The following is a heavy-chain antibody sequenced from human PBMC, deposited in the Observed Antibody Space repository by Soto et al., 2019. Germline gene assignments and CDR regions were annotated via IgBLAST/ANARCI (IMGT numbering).Heavy chain of an antibody. CDR3: ARGVWGSSPELDH. V-gene: IGHV1-2*02. J-gene: IGHJ4*02. Sequence: ASVKVSCKASGFNFAGYFLHWVRQAPGQGLEWMGWINPNSGVTKDAQTFQGRVTMTWDTSIKTAYMELVSLRFDDMAVYYCARGVWGSSPELDHWGQGTRVTVSS. CDR1: GFNFAGYF. CDR2: INPNSGVT. D-gene: IGHD3-16*01.